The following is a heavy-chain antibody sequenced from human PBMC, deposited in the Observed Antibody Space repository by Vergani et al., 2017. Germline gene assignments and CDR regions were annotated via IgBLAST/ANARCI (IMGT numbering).Heavy chain of an antibody. D-gene: IGHD3-3*01. CDR2: ISSDGGST. CDR3: ARGFPDITIFGVVQNRYNWFDP. CDR1: GFTFSTYA. J-gene: IGHJ5*02. Sequence: EVQLLESGGGLVQPGGSLRLSCAASGFTFSTYAMTWVRQAPGKGLEWVSTISSDGGSTYYADSVKGRFTISRDNSKNTLSLQMNSLTAEDTAVYYCARGFPDITIFGVVQNRYNWFDPWGQGTLVTVSS. V-gene: IGHV3-23*01.